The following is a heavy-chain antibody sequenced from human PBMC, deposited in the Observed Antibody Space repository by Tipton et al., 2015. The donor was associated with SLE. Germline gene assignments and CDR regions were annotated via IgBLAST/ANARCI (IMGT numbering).Heavy chain of an antibody. D-gene: IGHD6-19*01. J-gene: IGHJ6*02. CDR3: ARERIVAVAGTRYYGMDV. CDR2: ISYDGSNK. Sequence: SLRLSCAASGFTFSSYAMHWVRQAPGKGLEWVAVISYDGSNKYYADSVKGRFTISRDNSKNTLYLQMNSLRAEDTAVYYCARERIVAVAGTRYYGMDVRGQGTTVTVSS. V-gene: IGHV3-30*04. CDR1: GFTFSSYA.